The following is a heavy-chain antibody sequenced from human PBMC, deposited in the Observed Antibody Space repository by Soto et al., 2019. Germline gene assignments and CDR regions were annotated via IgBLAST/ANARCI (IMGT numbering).Heavy chain of an antibody. Sequence: GESLKISCKGSGYSFTSYWIGWVRQMPGKGLEWMGIIYPGDSDTRYSPSFQGQVTISADKSISTAYLQWSSLKASDTAMYYCARPIEDPGGGLYYFDYWGQGTLVTVSS. J-gene: IGHJ4*02. V-gene: IGHV5-51*01. D-gene: IGHD2-15*01. CDR3: ARPIEDPGGGLYYFDY. CDR2: IYPGDSDT. CDR1: GYSFTSYW.